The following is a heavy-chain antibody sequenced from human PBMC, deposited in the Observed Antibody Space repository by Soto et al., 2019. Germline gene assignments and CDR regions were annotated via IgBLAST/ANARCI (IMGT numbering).Heavy chain of an antibody. V-gene: IGHV3-30-3*01. CDR1: GFTFTSYA. D-gene: IGHD1-7*01. CDR2: ISFDGTYK. Sequence: QVQLVESGGGVVQPGRSLRLSCAASGFTFTSYAMHWVRQAPGKGLEWVAVISFDGTYKYYADSVKGRFTISRDNSKNTLYLQMNNLRAEDMALYYCASGGHWNWNYSFKYWGQGTLVTVSS. CDR3: ASGGHWNWNYSFKY. J-gene: IGHJ4*02.